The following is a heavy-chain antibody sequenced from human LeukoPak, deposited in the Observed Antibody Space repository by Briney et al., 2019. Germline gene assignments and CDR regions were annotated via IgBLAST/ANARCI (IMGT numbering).Heavy chain of an antibody. V-gene: IGHV3-30*18. CDR1: GFTFRSYG. Sequence: GGSLRLSCAASGFTFRSYGMHWVRQAPGKGLEWVAVISYDGSNKYYADSVKGRFTISRDNSKNTLYLQMNSLRAEDTAVYYCAKVKGQWLGDYWGQGTLVTVSS. CDR2: ISYDGSNK. J-gene: IGHJ4*02. CDR3: AKVKGQWLGDY. D-gene: IGHD6-19*01.